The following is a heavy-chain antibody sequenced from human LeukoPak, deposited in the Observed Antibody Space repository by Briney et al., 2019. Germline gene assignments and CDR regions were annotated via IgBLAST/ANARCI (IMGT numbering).Heavy chain of an antibody. CDR3: ARDSLRYSYADY. CDR1: GYTFTGYY. CDR2: INPNSGGT. J-gene: IGHJ4*02. Sequence: ASVNVSFTAFGYTFTGYYMHWVRQAPGPGLEWMGWINPNSGGTNYAQKFQGRVTMTRDTSISTAYMELSRLRSDDTAVYYCARDSLRYSYADYWGQGTLVTVSS. D-gene: IGHD5-18*01. V-gene: IGHV1-2*02.